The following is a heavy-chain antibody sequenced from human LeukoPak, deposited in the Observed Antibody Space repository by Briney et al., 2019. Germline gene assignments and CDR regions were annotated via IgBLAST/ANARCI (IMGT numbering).Heavy chain of an antibody. CDR2: ISGSGGST. Sequence: GGSLRLSCAASGFTFSRYAMSGLRQAPGKGLEWVSAISGSGGSTYYADSVKGRFTISRDNSKNTLYLQMNSLRAGDTAVYYCAKDPGLDWYFDLWGRGTLVTVSS. CDR1: GFTFSRYA. V-gene: IGHV3-23*01. J-gene: IGHJ2*01. CDR3: AKDPGLDWYFDL. D-gene: IGHD3/OR15-3a*01.